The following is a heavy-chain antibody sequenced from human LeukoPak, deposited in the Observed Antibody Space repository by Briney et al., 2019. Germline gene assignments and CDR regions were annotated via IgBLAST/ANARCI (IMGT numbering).Heavy chain of an antibody. CDR2: ISGDGGDT. CDR1: GFTFHDYA. CDR3: AKDNPHRFGMDV. Sequence: PGGSLRLSCAASGFTFHDYAMHWVRQTPGKGLEWVSLISGDGGDTYYADSVKGRFTISRDSSKSSLYLQMNSLRIEDTAFYYWAKDNPHRFGMDVWGQGTTVTVSS. J-gene: IGHJ6*02. D-gene: IGHD3-16*01. V-gene: IGHV3-43*02.